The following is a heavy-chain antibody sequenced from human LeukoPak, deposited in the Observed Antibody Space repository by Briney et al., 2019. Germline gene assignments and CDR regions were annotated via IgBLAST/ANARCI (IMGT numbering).Heavy chain of an antibody. Sequence: PRGSLRLSCAASGFTFSSYGMHWVRQAPGKGLEWVAVISYDGSNKYYADSVKGRFTISRDNAKNSLYLQMNSLTDEDTAVYYCAAYSNYAYSFDPWGQGTLVTVSS. J-gene: IGHJ5*02. D-gene: IGHD4-11*01. V-gene: IGHV3-30*03. CDR2: ISYDGSNK. CDR1: GFTFSSYG. CDR3: AAYSNYAYSFDP.